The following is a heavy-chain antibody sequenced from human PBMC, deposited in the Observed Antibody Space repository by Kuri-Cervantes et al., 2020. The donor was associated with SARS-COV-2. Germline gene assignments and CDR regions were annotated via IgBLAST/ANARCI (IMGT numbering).Heavy chain of an antibody. D-gene: IGHD2-15*01. Sequence: GGCLRPSCAASGFTLSSYSMNWVRQAPGKGLEWVSYISSSSSTIYYADSVKGRFTITRDNANNSLYLQMISLRDEDTAVYYCARGPDGVSVVAAPPDNYFDCWGQGTLVTVSS. V-gene: IGHV3-48*02. CDR2: ISSSSSTI. J-gene: IGHJ4*02. CDR3: ARGPDGVSVVAAPPDNYFDC. CDR1: GFTLSSYS.